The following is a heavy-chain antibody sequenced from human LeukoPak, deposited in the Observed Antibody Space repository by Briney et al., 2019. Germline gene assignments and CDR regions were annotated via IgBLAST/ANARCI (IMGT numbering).Heavy chain of an antibody. Sequence: SQTLSLTCTVSGGSISSGDYYWSWIRQPPGKGLEWIGYIYYSGSTYYNPSLKSRVTISVDTSKNQFSLKLSSVTAADTAVYYCARDPTTTGVVVPAAGIYMDVWGKGTTVTVSS. J-gene: IGHJ6*03. CDR3: ARDPTTTGVVVPAAGIYMDV. CDR2: IYYSGST. CDR1: GGSISSGDYY. D-gene: IGHD2-2*01. V-gene: IGHV4-30-4*01.